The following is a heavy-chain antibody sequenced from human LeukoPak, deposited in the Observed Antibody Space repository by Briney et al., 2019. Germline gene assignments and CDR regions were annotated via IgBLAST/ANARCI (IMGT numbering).Heavy chain of an antibody. CDR3: ARGGPGDFWSGYYYYYGMDV. CDR2: IYYSGST. CDR1: GGSVSSGSYY. D-gene: IGHD3-3*01. V-gene: IGHV4-61*01. J-gene: IGHJ6*02. Sequence: SETLSLTCTVSGGSVSSGSYYWSWIRQPPGKGLEWIGYIYYSGSTNYNPSLKSRVTISVDTSKNQFSLKLSSVTAADTAVYYCARGGPGDFWSGYYYYYGMDVWGQGTTVTVSS.